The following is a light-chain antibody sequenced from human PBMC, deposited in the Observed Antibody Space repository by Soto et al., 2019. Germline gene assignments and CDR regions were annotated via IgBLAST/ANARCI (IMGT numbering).Light chain of an antibody. CDR3: QQYGSSSET. J-gene: IGKJ2*01. Sequence: EIVLTQSPGTLSLSPGERATLSCRASQSVSSSYLAWYQQKPGQAPRLLIYGASSRATAIPDRFSGGGSGTDFTLTISRLEPEDFAVYYCQQYGSSSETFGQGTKLEIK. CDR1: QSVSSSY. CDR2: GAS. V-gene: IGKV3-20*01.